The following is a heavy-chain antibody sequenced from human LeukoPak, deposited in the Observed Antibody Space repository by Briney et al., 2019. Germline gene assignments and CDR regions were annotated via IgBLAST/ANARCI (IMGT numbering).Heavy chain of an antibody. CDR2: INHSGST. J-gene: IGHJ3*02. D-gene: IGHD2-21*01. V-gene: IGHV4-34*01. CDR1: GGSFSGYY. CDR3: ASDSGGRRDAFNI. Sequence: SETLSLTCAVYGGSFSGYYWSWIRQSPGKGLEWIGEINHSGSTNYNPSLKSRVTISVDTSKNQFSLKLSSVTAADTAVYYCASDSGGRRDAFNIWGQGTMVTVSS.